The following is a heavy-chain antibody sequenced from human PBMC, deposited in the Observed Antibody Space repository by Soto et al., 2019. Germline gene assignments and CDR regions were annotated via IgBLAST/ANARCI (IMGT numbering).Heavy chain of an antibody. CDR2: INPNTGGT. CDR3: VRGDVTTVTTTLDY. CDR1: GYSFIGYY. V-gene: IGHV1-2*04. Sequence: QVQLVQSGAEVTKPGASLKVSCKTSGYSFIGYYIHWVRQAPGQGLEWMGWINPNTGGTKYTQKFQGWVTMTTGTSISTASLELSRLRSDATAVYYCVRGDVTTVTTTLDYWGQGTLVTVSS. D-gene: IGHD4-17*01. J-gene: IGHJ4*02.